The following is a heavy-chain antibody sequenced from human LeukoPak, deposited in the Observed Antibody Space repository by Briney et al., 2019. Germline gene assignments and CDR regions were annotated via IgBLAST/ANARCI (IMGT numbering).Heavy chain of an antibody. J-gene: IGHJ4*02. Sequence: GASVKVSCKASGGTFSSYAISWVRQAPGQGLEWMGWISAYNGNTNYAQKLQGRVTMTTDTSTSTAYMELRSLRSDDTAVYYCARDREVLGGTTSSFDYWGQGTLVTVSS. V-gene: IGHV1-18*01. CDR3: ARDREVLGGTTSSFDY. CDR2: ISAYNGNT. CDR1: GGTFSSYA. D-gene: IGHD1-7*01.